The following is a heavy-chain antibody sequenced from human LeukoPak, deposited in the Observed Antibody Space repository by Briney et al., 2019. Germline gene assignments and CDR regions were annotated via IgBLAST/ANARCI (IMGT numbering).Heavy chain of an antibody. D-gene: IGHD5-12*01. Sequence: EASVKVSCKASGYTFTSYGISWVRQAPGQGLEWMGWISAYNDNTNYAQKLQDRVTMTTDTSTSTAYMELRSLRSDDTAVYYCARVKRGYSGYDYTYWGQGTLVTVSS. CDR2: ISAYNDNT. J-gene: IGHJ4*02. V-gene: IGHV1-18*01. CDR3: ARVKRGYSGYDYTY. CDR1: GYTFTSYG.